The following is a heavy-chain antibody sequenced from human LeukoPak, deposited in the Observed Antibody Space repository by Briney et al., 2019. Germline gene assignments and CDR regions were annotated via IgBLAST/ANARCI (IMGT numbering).Heavy chain of an antibody. CDR3: ARHPYCSGGSCYQGGMDV. V-gene: IGHV4-59*08. J-gene: IGHJ6*02. D-gene: IGHD2-15*01. Sequence: PSETLSLTCTVSGGSISSYYWSWIRQPPGKGLEWIGYIYYSGSTNYNPSLKSRVTISIDTSKNQFSLKLSSVTAADTAVYYCARHPYCSGGSCYQGGMDVWGQGTTVTVSS. CDR2: IYYSGST. CDR1: GGSISSYY.